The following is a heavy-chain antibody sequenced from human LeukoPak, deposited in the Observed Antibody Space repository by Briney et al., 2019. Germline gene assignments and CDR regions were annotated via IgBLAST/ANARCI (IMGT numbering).Heavy chain of an antibody. CDR3: ARTKYSGTSDDAFDI. D-gene: IGHD1-26*01. Sequence: SETLSLTCTVSGYSISSGYYWGWIRQPPGKGLEWIGNIYYSGNTYYKPSLKSRVTISIDRSRNQFPLKLSSVTAADTAVYYCARTKYSGTSDDAFDIWGQGTMVTVSS. CDR2: IYYSGNT. J-gene: IGHJ3*02. CDR1: GYSISSGYY. V-gene: IGHV4-38-2*02.